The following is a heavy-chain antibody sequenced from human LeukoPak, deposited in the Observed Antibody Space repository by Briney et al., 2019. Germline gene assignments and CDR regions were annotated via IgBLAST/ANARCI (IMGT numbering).Heavy chain of an antibody. J-gene: IGHJ4*02. CDR1: GGSISSHSYY. CDR3: ARHRVAAAGTDFDY. CDR2: IYYSGST. V-gene: IGHV4-39*01. Sequence: SETLSLTCTVSGGSISSHSYYWGWIRQPPGKGLEWIGSIYYSGSTYYNPSLKSRVTISVDTSKNQFSLKLSSVTAADTAMYYCARHRVAAAGTDFDYWGQGILVTVSS. D-gene: IGHD6-13*01.